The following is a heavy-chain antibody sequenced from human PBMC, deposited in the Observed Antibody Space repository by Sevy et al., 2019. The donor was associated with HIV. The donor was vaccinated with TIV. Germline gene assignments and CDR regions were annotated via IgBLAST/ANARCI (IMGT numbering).Heavy chain of an antibody. CDR1: GYTFTGYY. D-gene: IGHD3-10*01. V-gene: IGHV1-2*02. CDR2: INPNSGGT. CDR3: ARDGDVLLWFGTVMGSWFDP. Sequence: ASVKVSCKASGYTFTGYYMHWVRQAPGQGLEWMGWINPNSGGTNYAQKFQGRVTMTRDTSISTAYMELSRLRPDDTAVYYWARDGDVLLWFGTVMGSWFDPWGQGTLVTVS. J-gene: IGHJ5*02.